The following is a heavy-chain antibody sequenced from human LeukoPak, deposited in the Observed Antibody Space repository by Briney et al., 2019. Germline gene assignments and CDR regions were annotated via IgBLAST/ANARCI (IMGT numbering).Heavy chain of an antibody. CDR1: GYTFTSYY. J-gene: IGHJ4*02. CDR3: ASHWGNWNDLHY. D-gene: IGHD1-1*01. CDR2: INPSGGST. V-gene: IGHV1-46*01. Sequence: GASVKVSCKASGYTFTSYYMHWVRQAPGQGLEWMGIINPSGGSTSYAQKFQGRITMTRDTSTSTVYMELSSLRSEDTAVYYCASHWGNWNDLHYWGQGTLVTVS.